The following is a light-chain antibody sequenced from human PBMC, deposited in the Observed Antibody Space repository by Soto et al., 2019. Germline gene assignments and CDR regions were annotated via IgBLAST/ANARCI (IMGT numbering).Light chain of an antibody. V-gene: IGKV1-9*01. CDR1: QGISSF. CDR3: QQVESYPST. Sequence: IQLTQTPSSLSASVGDRVTITCRASQGISSFLAWYQQKPGKAPTLLIYAASSLQSGVPSRFSGSGFGTDFTLTIPSLQPEDFATYYCQQVESYPSTFGGGTKVDIK. J-gene: IGKJ4*01. CDR2: AAS.